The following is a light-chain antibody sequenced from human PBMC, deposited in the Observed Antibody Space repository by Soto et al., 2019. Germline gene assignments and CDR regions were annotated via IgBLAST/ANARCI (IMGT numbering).Light chain of an antibody. CDR3: QPSRT. CDR2: AAS. V-gene: IGKV1-39*01. J-gene: IGKJ1*01. Sequence: DIQMTHSPSSLSASVGARFNITCRASQSISSYLHLYQQKPGKAPKLLIYAASSLQSGVPSRFSGSGSGPDFTLTIASLQPEEFATYYCQPSRTFGQGTKVDIK. CDR1: QSISSY.